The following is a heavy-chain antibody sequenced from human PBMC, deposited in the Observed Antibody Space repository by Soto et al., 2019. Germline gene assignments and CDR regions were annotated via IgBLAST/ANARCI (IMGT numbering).Heavy chain of an antibody. CDR2: IWYDGSNK. Sequence: QVLLVESGGGVVQPGRSLRLSCAASGFTFNTYGMHWVRQAPGKGLEWVALIWYDGSNKYYADSVKGRFTISRDNSKNTQYVQMDGVSAEATVVFFCASDGTSNVFWCGYLGPWAQGTLVTVSS. CDR3: ASDGTSNVFWCGYLGP. V-gene: IGHV3-33*01. D-gene: IGHD3-3*01. J-gene: IGHJ5*02. CDR1: GFTFNTYG.